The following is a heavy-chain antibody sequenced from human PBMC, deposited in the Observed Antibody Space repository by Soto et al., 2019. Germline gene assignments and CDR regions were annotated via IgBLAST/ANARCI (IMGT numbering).Heavy chain of an antibody. D-gene: IGHD6-19*01. CDR3: AREVRETAVAGTAWFDP. Sequence: SEPLSGTGTVSGGSISSYYWSWIRQPPGKGLEWIGYIYYSGSTNYNPSLKSRVTISVDTSKNQFSLKLSSVTAADTAVYYCAREVRETAVAGTAWFDPWGQGTLVTVSS. CDR2: IYYSGST. CDR1: GGSISSYY. J-gene: IGHJ5*02. V-gene: IGHV4-59*12.